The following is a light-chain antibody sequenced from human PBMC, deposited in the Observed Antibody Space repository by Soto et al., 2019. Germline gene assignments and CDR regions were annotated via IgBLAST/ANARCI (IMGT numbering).Light chain of an antibody. CDR1: QSISSW. CDR2: KAF. CDR3: QQYNSYSWT. V-gene: IGKV1-5*03. Sequence: DIQMTQSPSILSASVGDRVTITVRASQSISSWLAWYQQKQGEAPKLXIYKAFSLESGVPSRFSGSGSGTELTITISSLQPDDFETYYCQQYNSYSWTFGQGTKVDNK. J-gene: IGKJ1*01.